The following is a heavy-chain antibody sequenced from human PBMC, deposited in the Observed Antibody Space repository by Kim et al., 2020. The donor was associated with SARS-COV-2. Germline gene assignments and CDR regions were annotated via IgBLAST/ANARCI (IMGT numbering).Heavy chain of an antibody. J-gene: IGHJ6*02. Sequence: GGSLRLSCAASGFTFDDYAMHWVRQAPGKGLEWVSGISWNSGSIGYADSVKGRFTISRDNAKNSLYLQMNSLRAEDTALYYCAKDISTIAASLYYGMDVWGQGTTVTVSS. CDR2: ISWNSGSI. CDR3: AKDISTIAASLYYGMDV. V-gene: IGHV3-9*01. D-gene: IGHD6-6*01. CDR1: GFTFDDYA.